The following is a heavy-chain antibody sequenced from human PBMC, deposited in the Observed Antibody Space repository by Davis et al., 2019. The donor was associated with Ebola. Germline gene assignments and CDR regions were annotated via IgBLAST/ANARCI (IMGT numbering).Heavy chain of an antibody. CDR2: IYYSGST. D-gene: IGHD6-13*01. CDR3: ARDRQADIAAAGRPDWYFDL. J-gene: IGHJ2*01. Sequence: PSETLSLTCTVSGGSISSSSYYWGWIRQPPGKGLEWIGSIYYSGSTYYNPSLKSRVTISVDTSKNQFSLKLSSVTAADTAVYYCARDRQADIAAAGRPDWYFDLWGRGTLVTVSS. V-gene: IGHV4-39*07. CDR1: GGSISSSSYY.